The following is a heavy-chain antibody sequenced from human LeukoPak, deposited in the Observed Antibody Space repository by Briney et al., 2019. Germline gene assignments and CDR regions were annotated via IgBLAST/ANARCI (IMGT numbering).Heavy chain of an antibody. J-gene: IGHJ4*02. D-gene: IGHD3-22*01. CDR2: IYYSGST. Sequence: SETLSLTCTVSGGSISSGDYYWSWIRQPPGKGLEWIGYIYYSGSTYYNPSLKSRVTISVDTSKNQFSLKLSSVTAADTAVYYCARVGSPYYYDSSGYYPFDYWGQGTLVTVSS. V-gene: IGHV4-30-4*01. CDR3: ARVGSPYYYDSSGYYPFDY. CDR1: GGSISSGDYY.